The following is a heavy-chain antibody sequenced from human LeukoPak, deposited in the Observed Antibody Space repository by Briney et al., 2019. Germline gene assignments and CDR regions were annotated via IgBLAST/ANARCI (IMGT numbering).Heavy chain of an antibody. V-gene: IGHV3-9*01. J-gene: IGHJ4*02. CDR3: AKDIGYSYGFGFGY. D-gene: IGHD5-18*01. Sequence: PGRSLRLSCAASGFTFDDYAMHWVRHAPGKGLEWVSGISWNSGSIGYADSVKGRFTISRDNAKNSLYLQMNSLRAEDTALYYCAKDIGYSYGFGFGYWGQGTLVTVSS. CDR1: GFTFDDYA. CDR2: ISWNSGSI.